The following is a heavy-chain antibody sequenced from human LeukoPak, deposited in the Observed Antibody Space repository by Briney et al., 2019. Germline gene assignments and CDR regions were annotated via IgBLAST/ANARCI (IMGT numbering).Heavy chain of an antibody. Sequence: QSGGSLRLSCAASGFTFSSYSMNWVRQAPGKGLEWVSYISSSSSTIYYADSVKGRFTISRDNAKNSLYLQMNSLRAEDTAVYYCARGSRDSYYYGSGIDYWGQGTLVTVSS. CDR2: ISSSSSTI. J-gene: IGHJ4*02. CDR1: GFTFSSYS. D-gene: IGHD3-10*01. CDR3: ARGSRDSYYYGSGIDY. V-gene: IGHV3-48*04.